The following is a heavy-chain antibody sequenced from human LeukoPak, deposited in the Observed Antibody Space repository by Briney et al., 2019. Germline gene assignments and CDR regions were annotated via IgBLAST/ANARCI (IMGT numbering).Heavy chain of an antibody. V-gene: IGHV1-8*03. CDR2: MNPNSGNT. Sequence: ASVKVSCKASGYTFTSYDINWVRQATGQGLEWMGWMNPNSGNTGYAQKFQGRVTITRNTSISTAYMELSSLRSEDTAVYYCARNLAGYGSGSYYPLDAFDIWGQGTMVTVSS. CDR3: ARNLAGYGSGSYYPLDAFDI. D-gene: IGHD3-10*01. J-gene: IGHJ3*02. CDR1: GYTFTSYD.